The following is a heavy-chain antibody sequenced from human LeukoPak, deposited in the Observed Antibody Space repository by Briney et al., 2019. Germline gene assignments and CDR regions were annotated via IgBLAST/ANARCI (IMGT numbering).Heavy chain of an antibody. J-gene: IGHJ4*02. Sequence: PGGSLTLSCAASGFTFSSYEMNWVRQAPGKGLDWVSYISSSASTIYYADSVKGRFTISRDNAKNSLYLQMNSLRAEDTALYYGVRGAGGSVWGQGTLVTVSS. CDR3: VRGAGGSV. D-gene: IGHD6-19*01. V-gene: IGHV3-48*03. CDR1: GFTFSSYE. CDR2: ISSSASTI.